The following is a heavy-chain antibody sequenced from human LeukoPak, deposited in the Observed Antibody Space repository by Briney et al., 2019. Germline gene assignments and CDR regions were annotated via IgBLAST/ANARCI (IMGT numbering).Heavy chain of an antibody. J-gene: IGHJ6*02. V-gene: IGHV1-2*02. CDR1: GYTFTGYY. Sequence: ASVKVSCKASGYTFTGYYMHWVRQAPGQGLEWMGWINTNSGGTNYAQKLQGRVTMTTDTSTSTAYMELRSLRSDDTAVYYCARDPPPAAMVTGFYYYYYGMDVWGQGTTVTVSS. CDR2: INTNSGGT. CDR3: ARDPPPAAMVTGFYYYYYGMDV. D-gene: IGHD5-18*01.